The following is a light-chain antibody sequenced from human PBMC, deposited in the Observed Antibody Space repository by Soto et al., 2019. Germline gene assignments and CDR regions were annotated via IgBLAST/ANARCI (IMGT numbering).Light chain of an antibody. Sequence: IVLTQSPGTLSRSRVEKAPRCFMASQSVSNNYLAWYQQKPGQAPRLLIYGASTRATGIADRFSGGGSGTDFTLTISRLETEDFAVYHCQQYGRSWTFGQGTKVDIK. CDR3: QQYGRSWT. CDR2: GAS. CDR1: QSVSNNY. J-gene: IGKJ1*01. V-gene: IGKV3-20*01.